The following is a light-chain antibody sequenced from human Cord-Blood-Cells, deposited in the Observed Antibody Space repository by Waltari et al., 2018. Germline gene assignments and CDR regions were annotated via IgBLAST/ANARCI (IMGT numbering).Light chain of an antibody. Sequence: QSALTQPASVSGSPGQSITISGTGHSSDVGSYKLVSWSQQPPGKAPKLMIYEVSKRPSGVSNRFSGSKSGNTASLTISGLQAEDEADYYCCSYAGSSTYVFGTGTKVTVL. CDR2: EVS. J-gene: IGLJ1*01. CDR1: SSDVGSYKL. V-gene: IGLV2-23*02. CDR3: CSYAGSSTYV.